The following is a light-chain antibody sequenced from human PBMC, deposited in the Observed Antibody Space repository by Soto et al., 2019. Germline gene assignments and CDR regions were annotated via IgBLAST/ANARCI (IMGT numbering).Light chain of an antibody. J-gene: IGLJ2*01. CDR2: RNN. Sequence: QSVLTQPPSASGTPGQRVTISCSGSGSNIGSNYVYWYQQLPGTAPKLLIYRNNQRPSGVPDRFSGSKSATSASLAISGLRSEDEAGYYCAAWDGSLSSVVFGGGTKVTVL. CDR3: AAWDGSLSSVV. CDR1: GSNIGSNY. V-gene: IGLV1-47*01.